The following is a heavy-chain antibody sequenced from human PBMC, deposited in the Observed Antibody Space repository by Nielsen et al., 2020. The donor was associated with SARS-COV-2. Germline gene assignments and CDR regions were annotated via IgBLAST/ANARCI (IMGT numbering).Heavy chain of an antibody. CDR2: INHSGST. Sequence: SETLSLTCAVYGGPFSGYYWSWIRQPPGKGLEWIGEINHSGSTNYNPSLKSRVTISVDTSKNQFSLKLSSVTAADTAVYYCARGISSSWYYYFDYWGQGTLVTVSS. V-gene: IGHV4-34*01. D-gene: IGHD6-13*01. J-gene: IGHJ4*02. CDR1: GGPFSGYY. CDR3: ARGISSSWYYYFDY.